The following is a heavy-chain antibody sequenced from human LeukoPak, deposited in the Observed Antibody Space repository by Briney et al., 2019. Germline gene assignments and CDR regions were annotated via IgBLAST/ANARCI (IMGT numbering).Heavy chain of an antibody. Sequence: ASVKVSSKVSGYTLTELSMHWVRQAPGKGLEWMGGFDPEDGETYYAQKLQVRVTMTEDTSTDTAYMELSSLRSEDTAVYYGATRPDLGGAFDIWGQGTMVTVSS. J-gene: IGHJ3*02. CDR3: ATRPDLGGAFDI. D-gene: IGHD2-2*01. V-gene: IGHV1-24*01. CDR2: FDPEDGET. CDR1: GYTLTELS.